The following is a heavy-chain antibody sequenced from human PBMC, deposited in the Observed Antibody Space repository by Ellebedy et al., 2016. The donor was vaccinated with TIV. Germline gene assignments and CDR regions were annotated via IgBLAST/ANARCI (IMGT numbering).Heavy chain of an antibody. V-gene: IGHV3-33*01. CDR3: ARDLGYSYGHYGMDV. CDR2: IWYDGSNK. D-gene: IGHD5-18*01. CDR1: GFTFSRYG. J-gene: IGHJ6*02. Sequence: GESLKISCAASGFTFSRYGMHWVRQAPGKGLEWVAVIWYDGSNKYYADSVKGRFTISRDNSKNTLYLQMNSLRAEDTAVYYCARDLGYSYGHYGMDVWGQGTTVTVSS.